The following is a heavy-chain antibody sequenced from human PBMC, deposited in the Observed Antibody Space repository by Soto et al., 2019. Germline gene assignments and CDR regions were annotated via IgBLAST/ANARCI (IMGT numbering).Heavy chain of an antibody. Sequence: SETLPLTCVVSGFSLSSGYYWGWIRQPPGKGLECIGTIYHSGSTYYNPSLKSRVTISVDTSKNQFSLKVNSATAADTAVYFCARGKWEPYYFDYWGQGTLVTVSS. CDR1: GFSLSSGYY. V-gene: IGHV4-38-2*01. CDR3: ARGKWEPYYFDY. CDR2: IYHSGST. D-gene: IGHD1-26*01. J-gene: IGHJ4*02.